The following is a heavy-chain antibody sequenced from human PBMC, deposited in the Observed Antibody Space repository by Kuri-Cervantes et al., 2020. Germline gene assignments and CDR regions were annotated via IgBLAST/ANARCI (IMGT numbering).Heavy chain of an antibody. CDR1: GFTFSSYG. D-gene: IGHD6-13*01. J-gene: IGHJ6*02. CDR2: ISYDGSNK. Sequence: GESLKISCAASGFTFSSYGMHWVRQAPGKGLEWVAVISYDGSNKYYADSVKGRFTISRDNSKNTLYLQMNSLRAEDTAVYYCARDSGYSSSWYDYYYYGMDVWGQGTTVTGSS. CDR3: ARDSGYSSSWYDYYYYGMDV. V-gene: IGHV3-30*03.